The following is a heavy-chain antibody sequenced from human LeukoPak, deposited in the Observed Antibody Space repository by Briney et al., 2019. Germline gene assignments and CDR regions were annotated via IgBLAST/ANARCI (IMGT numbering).Heavy chain of an antibody. J-gene: IGHJ4*02. Sequence: SQTLSLTCAISGDSVSSNSAAWNWIRQSPPRGLEWLGRTYYRSMGYNDYAVSVKSRITINPDTSKTQSSLQLNSVTPEDTAVYYCARDPTSSGWYPPYFDYWGQGTLVTVSS. CDR1: GDSVSSNSAA. D-gene: IGHD6-19*01. CDR3: ARDPTSSGWYPPYFDY. CDR2: TYYRSMGYN. V-gene: IGHV6-1*01.